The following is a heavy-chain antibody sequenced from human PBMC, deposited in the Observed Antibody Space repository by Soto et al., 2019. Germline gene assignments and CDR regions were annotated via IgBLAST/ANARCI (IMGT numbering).Heavy chain of an antibody. CDR2: ISAYNGNT. D-gene: IGHD6-13*01. CDR3: AREYSSSCHDY. J-gene: IGHJ4*02. Sequence: QVQLVQSGAEVKKPGASVKVSCKASGYTFTSYGISWVRQAPGQGLEWMGWISAYNGNTNYAQKLQGRVTMTTDTSPSTAYTELRSPRSDDTAVYYCAREYSSSCHDYWGQGTLVTVSS. V-gene: IGHV1-18*01. CDR1: GYTFTSYG.